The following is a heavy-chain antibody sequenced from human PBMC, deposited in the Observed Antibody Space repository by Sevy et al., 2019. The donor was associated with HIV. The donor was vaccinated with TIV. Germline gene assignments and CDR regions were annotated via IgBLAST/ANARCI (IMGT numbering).Heavy chain of an antibody. V-gene: IGHV1-46*01. CDR2: INPSGGST. CDR3: ARDRTESADRSYYGMDV. CDR1: GYTFTSYY. J-gene: IGHJ6*02. D-gene: IGHD3-22*01. Sequence: ASVKVSCKASGYTFTSYYMHWVRQAPGQGLEWMGIINPSGGSTSYAQKFQGRVTMTRDTSTSTVYMELSSLRSEDTAVYYCARDRTESADRSYYGMDVWGQGTTVTVSS.